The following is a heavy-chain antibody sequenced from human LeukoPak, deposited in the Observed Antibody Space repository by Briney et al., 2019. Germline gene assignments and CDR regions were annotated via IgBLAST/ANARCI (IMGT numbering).Heavy chain of an antibody. V-gene: IGHV4-34*01. CDR2: INHSGST. J-gene: IGHJ4*02. CDR3: ARSLDRIAAAGRGAIGY. D-gene: IGHD6-13*01. Sequence: SETLSLTCAVSGGSFSGYYWSWIRQPPGKGLEWIGEINHSGSTNYNPSLKSRVTISVDTSKNQFSLKLSSVTAADTAVYYCARSLDRIAAAGRGAIGYWGQGTLVTVSS. CDR1: GGSFSGYY.